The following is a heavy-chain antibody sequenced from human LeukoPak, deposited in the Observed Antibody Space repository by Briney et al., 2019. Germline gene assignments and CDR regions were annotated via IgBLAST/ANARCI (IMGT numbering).Heavy chain of an antibody. Sequence: PSETLSLTCTVSGGSIRSYYWSWIRQPPGKGLEWIGYIYYSGSTNYNPSLKSRVTISVDTSKNQFSLKLSSVTAADTAVYYCARGRPGYSYGYGHIVLMVYGNWFDPWGQGTLVTVSS. D-gene: IGHD2-8*01. CDR1: GGSIRSYY. J-gene: IGHJ5*02. V-gene: IGHV4-59*12. CDR2: IYYSGST. CDR3: ARGRPGYSYGYGHIVLMVYGNWFDP.